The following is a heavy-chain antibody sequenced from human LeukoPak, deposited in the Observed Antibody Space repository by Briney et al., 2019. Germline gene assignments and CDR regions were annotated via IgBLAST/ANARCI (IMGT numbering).Heavy chain of an antibody. CDR3: ARADGDYNYYYYYYMDV. D-gene: IGHD4-17*01. V-gene: IGHV3-48*03. J-gene: IGHJ6*03. Sequence: GGSLRLSCAASGFTFSSYEMNWVRQAPGKGLEWVSYISSSGSAIYYADSVKGRFTISRDNAKNSLYLQMNSLRAEDTAVYYCARADGDYNYYYYYYMDVWGKGTTVTISS. CDR1: GFTFSSYE. CDR2: ISSSGSAI.